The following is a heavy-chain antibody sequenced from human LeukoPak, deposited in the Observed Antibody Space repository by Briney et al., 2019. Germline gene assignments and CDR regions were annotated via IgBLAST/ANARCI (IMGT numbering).Heavy chain of an antibody. CDR3: TTAWSLAFDY. J-gene: IGHJ4*02. CDR2: IKSKTDGGTT. V-gene: IGHV3-15*01. Sequence: PGGSLRLLCAASGFTFSNAWMSWVRQSPGKGREWVGRIKSKTDGGTTDYAAPVKGRFTISRDNSKNTLYLQMNSLKTEDTAVYYCTTAWSLAFDYWGQGTLVTVSS. CDR1: GFTFSNAW.